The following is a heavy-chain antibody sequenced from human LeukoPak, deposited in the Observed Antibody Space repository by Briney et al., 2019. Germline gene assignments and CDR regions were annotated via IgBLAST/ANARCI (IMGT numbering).Heavy chain of an antibody. CDR3: ASGVTTMPY. CDR1: GGSVNSGSFY. CDR2: IYYSGST. V-gene: IGHV4-61*01. J-gene: IGHJ4*02. Sequence: SETLSLTCTVSGGSVNSGSFYCSWIRQPPGRGLEWIGYIYYSGSTHYNPSLVSRVTMSVDTSKNQFSLKLSSVTAADTAVYYCASGVTTMPYWGQGTLVTVSS. D-gene: IGHD2-21*02.